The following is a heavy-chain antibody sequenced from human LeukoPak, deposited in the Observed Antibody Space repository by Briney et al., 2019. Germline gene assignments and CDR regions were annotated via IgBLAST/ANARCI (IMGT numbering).Heavy chain of an antibody. CDR2: ISAYNGNT. CDR3: ARDWAPIVGVIGAFDI. V-gene: IGHV1-18*01. CDR1: GYTFTSYG. Sequence: ASVKVSCKASGYTFTSYGISWVRQAPGQGLEWMGWISAYNGNTNYAQKLQGRVTMTTDTSTSTAYMELRSLRSDDTAVYYCARDWAPIVGVIGAFDIWGQGTMVTVSS. J-gene: IGHJ3*02. D-gene: IGHD3-22*01.